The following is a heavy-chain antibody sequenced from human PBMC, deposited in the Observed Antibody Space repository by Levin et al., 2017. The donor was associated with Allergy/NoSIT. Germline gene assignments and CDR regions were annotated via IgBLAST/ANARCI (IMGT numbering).Heavy chain of an antibody. D-gene: IGHD6-13*01. Sequence: SCAASGFTFSNAWMSWVRQAPGKGLEWVGRIKSKTDGGTTDYAVPVKGRFTISRDDSKNTLYLQMNSLKTEDTAVYYCTRQQLVFDYWDQGTLVTVSS. CDR1: GFTFSNAW. V-gene: IGHV3-15*01. CDR2: IKSKTDGGTT. J-gene: IGHJ4*02. CDR3: TRQQLVFDY.